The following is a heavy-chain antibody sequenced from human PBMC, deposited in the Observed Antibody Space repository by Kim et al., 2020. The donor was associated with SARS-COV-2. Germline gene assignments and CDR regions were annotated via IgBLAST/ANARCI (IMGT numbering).Heavy chain of an antibody. CDR2: IYHSGST. D-gene: IGHD3-9*01. J-gene: IGHJ3*02. CDR1: GYSISSGYY. CDR3: AREHYYDILTGTDAFDI. Sequence: SETLSLTCTVSGYSISSGYYWGWIRQPPGKGLEWIGSIYHSGSTYYNPSLKSRVTISVDTSKNQFSLKMSSVTAADTAVYCCAREHYYDILTGTDAFDIWGQGTMVTVSS. V-gene: IGHV4-38-2*02.